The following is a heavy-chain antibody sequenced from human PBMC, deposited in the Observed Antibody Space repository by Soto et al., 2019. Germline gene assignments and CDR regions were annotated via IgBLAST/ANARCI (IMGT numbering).Heavy chain of an antibody. J-gene: IGHJ5*02. V-gene: IGHV4-31*03. CDR3: ARVIATAVHWFDP. Sequence: SLTCTVSGGSISSGGYYWSWIRQHPGKGLEWIGYIYYSGSTYYNPSLKSRVTISVDTSKNQFSLRLSSVTAADTAVYYCARVIATAVHWFDPWGQGTLVTVSS. CDR1: GGSISSGGYY. D-gene: IGHD6-13*01. CDR2: IYYSGST.